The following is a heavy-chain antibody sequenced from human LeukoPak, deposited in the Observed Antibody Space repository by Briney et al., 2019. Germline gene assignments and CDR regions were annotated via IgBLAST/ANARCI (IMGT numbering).Heavy chain of an antibody. CDR3: VRDHQFYFDY. Sequence: GGSLRLSCTASGFTFSSYAMNWVRQAPGKGLEWVSGIGAGGTFTYYADSVKGRFTISRDNAKNSLYLQMNSLRDEDTAVYYCVRDHQFYFDYWGQGTLVTVSS. D-gene: IGHD2-2*01. V-gene: IGHV3-48*02. J-gene: IGHJ4*02. CDR1: GFTFSSYA. CDR2: IGAGGTFT.